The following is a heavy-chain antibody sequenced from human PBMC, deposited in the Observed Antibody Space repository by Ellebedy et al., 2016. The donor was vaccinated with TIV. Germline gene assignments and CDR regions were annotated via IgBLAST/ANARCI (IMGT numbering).Heavy chain of an antibody. CDR1: GYTLTELS. J-gene: IGHJ6*02. CDR2: FYPEDGET. D-gene: IGHD2-2*01. CDR3: ATRRIVVPAAIPYYYYGMDV. Sequence: ASVKVSCKASGYTLTELSMHWVRQAPGKGLEWMGGFYPEDGETIYAQKFQGRVTMTEDTSTDTAYMELSSLRSEDTAVYYCATRRIVVPAAIPYYYYGMDVWGQGTTVTVSS. V-gene: IGHV1-24*01.